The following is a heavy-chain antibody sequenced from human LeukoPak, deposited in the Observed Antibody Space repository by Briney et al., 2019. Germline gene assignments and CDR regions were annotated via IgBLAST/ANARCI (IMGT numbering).Heavy chain of an antibody. D-gene: IGHD1-20*01. V-gene: IGHV4-39*01. CDR2: IYYSGST. CDR1: GGSISSSSYY. Sequence: PSETLSLTCTVSGGSISSSSYYWGWIRQPPGKGLEWIGSIYYSGSTYYNPSLKSRVTISVDTSKNQFSLKLSSVTAADTAVYYCAREWEGRNWNWFDPWGQGTLVTVSS. CDR3: AREWEGRNWNWFDP. J-gene: IGHJ5*02.